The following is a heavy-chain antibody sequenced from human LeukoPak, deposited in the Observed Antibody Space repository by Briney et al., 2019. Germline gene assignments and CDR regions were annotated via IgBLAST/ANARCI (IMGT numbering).Heavy chain of an antibody. V-gene: IGHV1-69*05. D-gene: IGHD6-13*01. CDR2: IIPIFGTA. J-gene: IGHJ4*02. CDR1: GGTFSSYA. Sequence: ASVKVSCKASGGTFSSYAISWVRQAPGQGLEWMGGIIPIFGTANYAQKLQGRVTMTTDTSTSTAYMELRSLRSDDTAVYYCARVSAAAASDYWGQGTLVTVSS. CDR3: ARVSAAAASDY.